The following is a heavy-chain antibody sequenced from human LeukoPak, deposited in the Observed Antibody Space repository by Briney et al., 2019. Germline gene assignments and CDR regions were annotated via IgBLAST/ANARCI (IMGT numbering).Heavy chain of an antibody. CDR3: ARGLRYCSSTSCYHYYYGMDV. Sequence: GGSLRLSCAASGFTFSNYGMHWVRQAPGKGLEWVSVISYDGSNKYYADSVKGRFTISRDNSKNTLYLQMNSLRAEDTAVYYCARGLRYCSSTSCYHYYYGMDVWGQGTTVTVS. V-gene: IGHV3-30*03. CDR2: ISYDGSNK. J-gene: IGHJ6*02. CDR1: GFTFSNYG. D-gene: IGHD2-2*01.